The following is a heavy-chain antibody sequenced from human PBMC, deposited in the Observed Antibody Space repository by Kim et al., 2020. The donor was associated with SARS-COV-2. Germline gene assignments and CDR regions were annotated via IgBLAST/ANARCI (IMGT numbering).Heavy chain of an antibody. CDR1: GFSLSTSGVG. CDR2: IYWDDDK. V-gene: IGHV2-5*02. J-gene: IGHJ3*02. CDR3: AHTLLVRAITMVQGVRFGAAFDI. Sequence: SGPTLVKPTQTLTLTCTFSGFSLSTSGVGVGWIRQPPGKALEWLALIYWDDDKRYSPSLKSRLTITKDTSKNQVVLTMTNMDPVDTATYYCAHTLLVRAITMVQGVRFGAAFDIWGQGTVVTVSS. D-gene: IGHD3-10*01.